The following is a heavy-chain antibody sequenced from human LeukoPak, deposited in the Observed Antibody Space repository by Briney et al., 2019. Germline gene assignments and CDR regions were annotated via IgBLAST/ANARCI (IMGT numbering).Heavy chain of an antibody. V-gene: IGHV1-24*01. CDR2: FDPEDGET. D-gene: IGHD3-10*01. CDR1: GYTLIELS. J-gene: IGHJ3*01. CDR3: ATPASNYVGGGAFDV. Sequence: RASVKVSCKVSGYTLIELSMNWVRQAPGKGLEWMGGFDPEDGETIYAQKFQGRVTMTEDTSTNTVYMELSSLRSEDTAVYYCATPASNYVGGGAFDVWGQGTRVTVSS.